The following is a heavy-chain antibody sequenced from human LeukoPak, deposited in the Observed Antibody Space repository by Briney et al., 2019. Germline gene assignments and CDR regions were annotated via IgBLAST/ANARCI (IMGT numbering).Heavy chain of an antibody. D-gene: IGHD3-3*01. J-gene: IGHJ3*02. V-gene: IGHV1-46*01. CDR1: GYTFINYY. Sequence: ASVKVSCKASGYTFINYYIHWVRQAPGQGFEWMGIINPSGGSTTYPQKFQGRVTMTRDMSTSTVYMDLSSLRSEDTAVYYCARTYYDFWSGKADAFDIWGQGTMVTVSS. CDR2: INPSGGST. CDR3: ARTYYDFWSGKADAFDI.